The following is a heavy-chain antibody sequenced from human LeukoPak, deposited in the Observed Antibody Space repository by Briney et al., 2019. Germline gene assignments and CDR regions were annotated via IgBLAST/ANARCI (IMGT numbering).Heavy chain of an antibody. D-gene: IGHD1-14*01. J-gene: IGHJ4*02. Sequence: SETLSLTCTVSGYSISSGYYWGWIRQPPGKGLEWIGSIYHSGSTYYNPSLKSRVTISVDTSKNQFSLKLSSVTAADTAVYYCARDPDIRYFDYWGQGTLVTVSS. CDR2: IYHSGST. V-gene: IGHV4-38-2*02. CDR3: ARDPDIRYFDY. CDR1: GYSISSGYY.